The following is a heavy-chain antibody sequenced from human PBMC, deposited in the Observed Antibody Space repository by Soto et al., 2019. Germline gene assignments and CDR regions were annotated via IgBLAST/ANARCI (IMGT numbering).Heavy chain of an antibody. V-gene: IGHV1-69*06. D-gene: IGHD5-18*01. CDR2: IIHIFGTE. Sequence: GASVKVSCKASGGTLSSFSFSWVRQAPGQGLEWRGGIIHIFGTENYPQKSKGRVTITGEKPTSTAYRELSSLRSEDTAVYYWARDASLTQRPDDYGGQETRVTVSP. CDR1: GGTLSSFS. CDR3: ARDASLTQRPDDY. J-gene: IGHJ4*02.